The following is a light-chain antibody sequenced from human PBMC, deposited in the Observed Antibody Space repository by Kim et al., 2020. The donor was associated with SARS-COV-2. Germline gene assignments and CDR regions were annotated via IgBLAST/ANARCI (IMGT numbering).Light chain of an antibody. CDR3: HQYYTTLS. CDR2: WAS. V-gene: IGKV4-1*01. J-gene: IGKJ1*01. CDR1: QSVLYSSNNKNY. Sequence: DIVMTQSPDSLAVSLGERATINCKSSQSVLYSSNNKNYLAWYQHKPGQPPKLLIYWASTRESGVPDRFSGSGSGTDFTLTISSLQAEDVAVYYCHQYYTTLSFGQGTKVDIK.